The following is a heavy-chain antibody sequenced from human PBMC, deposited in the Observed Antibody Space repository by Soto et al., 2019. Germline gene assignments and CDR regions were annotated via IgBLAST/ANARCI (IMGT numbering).Heavy chain of an antibody. Sequence: SVKVSCKASGGTFSSYAISWVRQAPGQGLEWMGGIIPIFGTANYAQKFQGRVTITADESTSTAYMELSSLRSEDTAVYYCARTRARPTHFDYWGQGTLVTVSS. CDR2: IIPIFGTA. CDR3: ARTRARPTHFDY. V-gene: IGHV1-69*13. CDR1: GGTFSSYA. J-gene: IGHJ4*02.